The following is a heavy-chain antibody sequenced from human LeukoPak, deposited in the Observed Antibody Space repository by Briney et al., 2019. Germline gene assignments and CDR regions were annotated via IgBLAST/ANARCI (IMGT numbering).Heavy chain of an antibody. CDR1: GYTFTGYY. Sequence: ASVKVSCKASGYTFTGYYMHWVRQAPGQGLEWMGWINPNSGGTNYAQKFQGRVTMTRATSISTAYMELSRLRSDDTAVYYCASTTRIAVAGTNLDYWGQGTLVTVSS. V-gene: IGHV1-2*02. J-gene: IGHJ4*02. CDR3: ASTTRIAVAGTNLDY. CDR2: INPNSGGT. D-gene: IGHD6-19*01.